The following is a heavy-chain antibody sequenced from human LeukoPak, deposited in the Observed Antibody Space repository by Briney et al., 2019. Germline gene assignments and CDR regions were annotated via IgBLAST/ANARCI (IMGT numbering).Heavy chain of an antibody. Sequence: PGGSLRLSCAASGFTSSSYAMHWVRQAPGKGLEWVAVISYDGSNKYYADSVKGRFTISRDNSKNTLYLQMNSLRAEDTAVYYCARGAGTSANWFDPWGQGTLVTVSS. D-gene: IGHD3/OR15-3a*01. CDR3: ARGAGTSANWFDP. CDR2: ISYDGSNK. J-gene: IGHJ5*02. CDR1: GFTSSSYA. V-gene: IGHV3-30-3*01.